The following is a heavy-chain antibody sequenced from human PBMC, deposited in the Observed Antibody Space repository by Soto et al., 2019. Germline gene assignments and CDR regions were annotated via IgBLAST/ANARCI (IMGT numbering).Heavy chain of an antibody. CDR2: ISAYNGNT. V-gene: IGHV1-18*01. Sequence: ASVKVSCKASGYTFTSYGISWVRQAPGQGLEWMGWISAYNGNTNYAQKLQGRVTMTTDTSTRTAYMGLRSLRSDDTAVYYCARFPYSGYDPPSLDYWGQGTLVTVSS. CDR3: ARFPYSGYDPPSLDY. D-gene: IGHD5-12*01. CDR1: GYTFTSYG. J-gene: IGHJ4*02.